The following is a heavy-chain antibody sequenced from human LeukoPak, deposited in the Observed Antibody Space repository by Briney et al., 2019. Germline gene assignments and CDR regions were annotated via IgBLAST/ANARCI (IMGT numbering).Heavy chain of an antibody. CDR3: AKDVAPTGLDAFDI. CDR2: MTGTSGGT. CDR1: GFSFVEYV. V-gene: IGHV3-23*01. Sequence: QPGRSLRLSCSASGFSFVEYVMSWVRQAPGKGLEWVAGMTGTSGGTYYADSVKGRFTISRDNSKNTLYLQMNSLRAEDTAVYYCAKDVAPTGLDAFDIWGQGTMVTVSS. D-gene: IGHD2-8*02. J-gene: IGHJ3*02.